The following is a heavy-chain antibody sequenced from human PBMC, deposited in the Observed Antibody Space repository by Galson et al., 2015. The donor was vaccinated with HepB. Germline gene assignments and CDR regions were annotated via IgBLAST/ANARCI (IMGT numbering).Heavy chain of an antibody. D-gene: IGHD6-19*01. CDR1: GGSISSSSYY. J-gene: IGHJ4*02. CDR3: ARVTSSSSGWYPDY. Sequence: ETLSLTCTVSGGSISSSSYYWGWIRQPPGKGLEWIGSVYYSGTTYYNPSLKSRVTISVDTSKNQFSLKLSSVTAADTAVFFCARVTSSSSGWYPDYWGQGTLVTVSS. V-gene: IGHV4-39*07. CDR2: VYYSGTT.